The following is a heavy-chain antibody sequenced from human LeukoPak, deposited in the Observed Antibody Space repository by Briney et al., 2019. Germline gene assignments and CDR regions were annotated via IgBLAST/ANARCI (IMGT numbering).Heavy chain of an antibody. Sequence: SVKVFCKASGGTFSSYAISWVRQAPGQGLEWMGGIIPIFGTANYAQKFQGRVTITTDESTSTAYMELSSLRSEDTAVYYCARVGSELRFLEWLFPDDYMDVWGKGTTVTVSS. V-gene: IGHV1-69*05. CDR2: IIPIFGTA. CDR1: GGTFSSYA. CDR3: ARVGSELRFLEWLFPDDYMDV. D-gene: IGHD3-3*01. J-gene: IGHJ6*03.